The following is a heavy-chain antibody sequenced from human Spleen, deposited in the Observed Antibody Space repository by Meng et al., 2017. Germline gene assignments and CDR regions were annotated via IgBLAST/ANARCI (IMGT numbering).Heavy chain of an antibody. J-gene: IGHJ4*02. D-gene: IGHD3-10*01. CDR3: ARDVALYYGSGSYMDK. Sequence: QVQLQGSGPGLVKPSQTLSLTCTVSGASISSSSYYWGWIRQPPGKGLEWIGSIYYRGNTYYNPSLKSRVTISVDTSKNQVSLNVTSTTAADTAIYYCARDVALYYGSGSYMDKWGQGTLVTVSS. V-gene: IGHV4-39*07. CDR1: GASISSSSYY. CDR2: IYYRGNT.